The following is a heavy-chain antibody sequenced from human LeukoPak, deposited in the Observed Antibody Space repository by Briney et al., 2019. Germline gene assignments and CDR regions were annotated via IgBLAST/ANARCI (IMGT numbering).Heavy chain of an antibody. CDR1: GFTFSSYS. CDR2: ISSSSSYI. J-gene: IGHJ3*02. CDR3: ARDPYGSGSYNAFDI. V-gene: IGHV3-21*01. D-gene: IGHD3-10*01. Sequence: GGSLRLSCAASGFTFSSYSMDWVRQAPGKGLEWVSSISSSSSYIYYADSVKGRFTISRDNAKNSLYLQMNSLRAEDTAVYYCARDPYGSGSYNAFDIWGQGTMVTVSS.